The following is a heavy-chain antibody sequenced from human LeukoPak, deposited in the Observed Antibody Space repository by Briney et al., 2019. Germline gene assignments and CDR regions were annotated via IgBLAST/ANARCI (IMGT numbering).Heavy chain of an antibody. CDR3: VRDWDHFDFDS. V-gene: IGHV3-74*01. CDR2: IKGDGSHT. CDR1: GFNFGNYW. J-gene: IGHJ5*01. Sequence: PGGSLRLTCAASGFNFGNYWMHWVRQAPGKGLVWVSRIKGDGSHTIYADSVKGRFTISRDNAKNTLYLQMKSLRAEDTAVYYCVRDWDHFDFDSWGQGTLVTVSS. D-gene: IGHD3-9*01.